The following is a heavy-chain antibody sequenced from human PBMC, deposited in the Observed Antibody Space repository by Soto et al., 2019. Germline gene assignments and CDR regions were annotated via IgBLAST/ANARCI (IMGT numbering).Heavy chain of an antibody. Sequence: KPSETLSLTCAVSNYSISSGYYWGWIRQPPEKGLEYIGSIFHTGSTYYNPSLKSRVIISVDTSKNQFSLRLNSVTAADTAVYFCATVEAAKFFAHWGQGTLVTVSS. J-gene: IGHJ4*02. V-gene: IGHV4-38-2*01. CDR2: IFHTGST. D-gene: IGHD2-15*01. CDR3: ATVEAAKFFAH. CDR1: NYSISSGYY.